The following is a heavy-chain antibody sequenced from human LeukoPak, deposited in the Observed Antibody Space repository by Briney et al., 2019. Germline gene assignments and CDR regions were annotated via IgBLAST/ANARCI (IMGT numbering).Heavy chain of an antibody. CDR1: GFPFSSYE. CDR3: AREVDYGDRCCFDY. CDR2: ISSSSSTI. V-gene: IGHV3-48*03. D-gene: IGHD4-17*01. Sequence: GGSLRLSCAASGFPFSSYEMNWVRQAPGKGLEWVSYISSSSSTIDYADSVKGRFTISRDNAKNSLYLQMNSLRAEDTAVYYCAREVDYGDRCCFDYWGQGTLVTVSS. J-gene: IGHJ4*02.